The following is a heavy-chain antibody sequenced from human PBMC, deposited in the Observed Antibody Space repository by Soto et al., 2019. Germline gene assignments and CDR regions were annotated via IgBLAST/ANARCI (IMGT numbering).Heavy chain of an antibody. CDR3: AKNQERELPRVIDF. J-gene: IGHJ4*02. Sequence: PGGSLSLSCATSGLTFSNYAMSWVRQAPGGGLEWVSSMSGSSSTTYYADSVRGRFTISRDRSKNTLYLQMSSLRAEDTALYYCAKNQERELPRVIDFWGQGTLVTV. CDR2: MSGSSSTT. D-gene: IGHD1-7*01. CDR1: GLTFSNYA. V-gene: IGHV3-23*01.